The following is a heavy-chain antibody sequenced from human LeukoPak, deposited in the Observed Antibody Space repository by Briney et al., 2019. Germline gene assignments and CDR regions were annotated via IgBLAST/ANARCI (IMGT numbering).Heavy chain of an antibody. CDR1: GGSISSYY. D-gene: IGHD5-12*01. Sequence: PSETLSLTCTVSGGSISSYYWSWIRQPPGKGLEWIGYIYYSGSTNYNPSLKSRVTISVDTSKNQFSLKLSSVTAADTAVYYCASVALAYYFDYWGQGTLVTVSS. CDR3: ASVALAYYFDY. V-gene: IGHV4-59*01. CDR2: IYYSGST. J-gene: IGHJ4*02.